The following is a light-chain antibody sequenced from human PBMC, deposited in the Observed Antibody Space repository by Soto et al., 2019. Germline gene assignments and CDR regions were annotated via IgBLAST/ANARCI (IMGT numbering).Light chain of an antibody. CDR1: QRISSY. Sequence: ITQSPSSLSASPGERATITCRASQRISSYLAWYQQKPGQAPKLLIYEVSTRASGTPDRFSGSGSGTEFTLKISRVEAEDVGVYYCQQSINLPLTFGEGTKVDIK. CDR3: QQSINLPLT. CDR2: EVS. J-gene: IGKJ4*01. V-gene: IGKV3-15*01.